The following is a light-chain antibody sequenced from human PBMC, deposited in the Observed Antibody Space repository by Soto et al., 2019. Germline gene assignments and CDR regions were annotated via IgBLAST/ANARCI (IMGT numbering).Light chain of an antibody. CDR3: QQYGSSGT. Sequence: EIVMTQSPATLSVSPGERATLSCRASQSVRSNLAWYQQKPGQAPRLLIYGAYTRATGIPDRFSGSGSGTDFTLTISRLEPEDFAVYYCQQYGSSGTFGQGTKVDIK. V-gene: IGKV3-20*01. J-gene: IGKJ1*01. CDR1: QSVRSN. CDR2: GAY.